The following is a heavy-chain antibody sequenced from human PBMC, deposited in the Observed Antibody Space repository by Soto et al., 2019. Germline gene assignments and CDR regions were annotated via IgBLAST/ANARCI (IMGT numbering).Heavy chain of an antibody. CDR3: AKDGDGAAAGPTKFYGMDV. D-gene: IGHD6-13*01. Sequence: EVQLLESGGGLVQPGGSLRLSCAASGFTFSSYAMRWVRQAPGKGLEWVSVISGSGDSTYYADSVRGRFTISRDNSKNALCLQMNSLRAEDTAVYYCAKDGDGAAAGPTKFYGMDVWGQGTTVTVSS. J-gene: IGHJ6*02. CDR1: GFTFSSYA. CDR2: ISGSGDST. V-gene: IGHV3-23*01.